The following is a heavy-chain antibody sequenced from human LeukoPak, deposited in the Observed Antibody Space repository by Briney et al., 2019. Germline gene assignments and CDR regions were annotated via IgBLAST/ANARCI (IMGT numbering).Heavy chain of an antibody. J-gene: IGHJ6*02. D-gene: IGHD6-19*01. CDR3: ARGPRQSGYSSGWYYYYYGMDV. CDR1: GGSFSGYY. Sequence: SETLSLTCAVYGGSFSGYYWSWIRQPPGKGLERIGEINHSGSTNYNLSLKSRVTISVDTSKKQFSLKLSSVTAADTAVYYCARGPRQSGYSSGWYYYYYGMDVWGQGTTVTVSS. V-gene: IGHV4-34*01. CDR2: INHSGST.